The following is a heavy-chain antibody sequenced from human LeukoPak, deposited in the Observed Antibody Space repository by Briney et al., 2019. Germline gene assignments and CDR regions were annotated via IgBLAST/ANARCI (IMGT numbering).Heavy chain of an antibody. CDR2: IYYSGST. J-gene: IGHJ4*02. Sequence: PSETLSLTCTVSGGSISSSSYYWGWLRQPPGKGLEWIGSIYYSGSTYYNPSLKSRVTISVDTSKNQFSLKLTSVTAADTAVYYCARLRLEGVSAARVWGQGTLVTVSS. D-gene: IGHD2-2*01. V-gene: IGHV4-39*01. CDR1: GGSISSSSYY. CDR3: ARLRLEGVSAARV.